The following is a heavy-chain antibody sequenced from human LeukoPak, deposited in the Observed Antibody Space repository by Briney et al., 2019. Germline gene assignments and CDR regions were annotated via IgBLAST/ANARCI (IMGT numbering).Heavy chain of an antibody. CDR1: GFPFSDHN. CDR2: IRNKPNSYTT. D-gene: IGHD3-3*01. Sequence: PGGSLRLSCEASGFPFSDHNMDWVRQAPGKGLECVGRIRNKPNSYTTEYAASVRGRFTISRDESKHSLFLQMDSLKTEDTAMYYCARDAGWRLDPWGQGTLVTVSS. CDR3: ARDAGWRLDP. J-gene: IGHJ5*02. V-gene: IGHV3-72*01.